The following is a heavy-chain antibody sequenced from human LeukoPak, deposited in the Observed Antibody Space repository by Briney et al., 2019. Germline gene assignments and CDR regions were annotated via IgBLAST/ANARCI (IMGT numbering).Heavy chain of an antibody. D-gene: IGHD3-16*01. J-gene: IGHJ4*02. CDR3: ARGRRGTRDYFDY. CDR2: IIPIFGTA. V-gene: IGHV1-69*05. Sequence: SVKVSCKASGGTFSSYAISWVRQAPGQGLEWMGGIIPIFGTANYAQKFQGRVTITTDESTSTAYMELSSLRSEDTAVYYCARGRRGTRDYFDYWGQGTLVTVSS. CDR1: GGTFSSYA.